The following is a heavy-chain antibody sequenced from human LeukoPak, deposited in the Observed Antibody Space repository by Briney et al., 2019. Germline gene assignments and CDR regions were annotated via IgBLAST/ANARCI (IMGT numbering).Heavy chain of an antibody. D-gene: IGHD6-13*01. CDR2: INSDGSST. CDR3: AKDRVRQQPLGY. V-gene: IGHV3-74*01. Sequence: GGSLRLSCAASGFTFSSYWMHWVRQAPGKGLVWVSRINSDGSSTSYADSVKGRFTISRDNSKNTLYLQMNSLRAEDTAVYYCAKDRVRQQPLGYWGQGTLVTVSS. J-gene: IGHJ4*02. CDR1: GFTFSSYW.